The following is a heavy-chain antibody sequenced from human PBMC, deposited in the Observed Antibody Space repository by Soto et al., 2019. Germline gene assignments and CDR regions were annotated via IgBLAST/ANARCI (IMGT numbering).Heavy chain of an antibody. CDR3: ARDYSMTTVTMGS. J-gene: IGHJ4*02. CDR2: IWYDGSNK. Sequence: WGSLRLSCAASGFSFSNCAMRWVRQAPGKGLEWVAVIWYDGSNKYYADSMKGRFTISRDNSKNTLYLQMNSLRAEDTAIYYCARDYSMTTVTMGSWGQGTLVTVSS. V-gene: IGHV3-33*01. CDR1: GFSFSNCA. D-gene: IGHD4-17*01.